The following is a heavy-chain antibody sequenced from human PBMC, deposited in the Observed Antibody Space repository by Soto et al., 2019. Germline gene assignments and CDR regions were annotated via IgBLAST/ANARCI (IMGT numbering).Heavy chain of an antibody. D-gene: IGHD4-17*01. CDR1: GGSFSGYY. Sequence: PSETLSLTCAVYGGSFSGYYWSWIRQPPGKGLEWIGEINHSGSTNYNPSLKSRVTISVDPPKNQFSLKLSSVTAADTAVYYCARTVGVTTYNSACDSWGQGTMVTVSS. V-gene: IGHV4-34*01. J-gene: IGHJ3*02. CDR3: ARTVGVTTYNSACDS. CDR2: INHSGST.